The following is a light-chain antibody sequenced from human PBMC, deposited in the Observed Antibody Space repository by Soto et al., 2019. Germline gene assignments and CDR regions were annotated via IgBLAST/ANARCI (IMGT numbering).Light chain of an antibody. Sequence: AIRMTQSPSSFSASTGDRVTITCRASQGISSYLAWYQQKPGKAPKLLIYAASTLQSGVPSRFSGSGSGTDFTLTISCLQSEDFATYYCQQYYDPITFGQGTKLEIK. J-gene: IGKJ2*01. V-gene: IGKV1-8*01. CDR1: QGISSY. CDR3: QQYYDPIT. CDR2: AAS.